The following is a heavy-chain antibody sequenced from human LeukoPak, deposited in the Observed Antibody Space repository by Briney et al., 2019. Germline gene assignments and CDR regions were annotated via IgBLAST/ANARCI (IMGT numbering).Heavy chain of an antibody. V-gene: IGHV4-39*01. CDR2: IYYSGST. Sequence: SETLSLTCAVSGGSISSTTSYWGWIRQPPGKGLEWIGRIYYSGSTFYNPSLKSRVTISVDTSKNQLSLRLSSVTAADTAVYCCARHGSTDYFDYWGQGTLVTVSS. D-gene: IGHD2-2*03. CDR1: GGSISSTTSY. CDR3: ARHGSTDYFDY. J-gene: IGHJ4*02.